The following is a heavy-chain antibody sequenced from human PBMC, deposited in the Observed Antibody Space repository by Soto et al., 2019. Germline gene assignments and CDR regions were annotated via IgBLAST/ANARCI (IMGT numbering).Heavy chain of an antibody. CDR2: IYYRGST. J-gene: IGHJ6*02. V-gene: IGHV4-31*03. D-gene: IGHD1-1*01. Sequence: QVQLQESGPGLVKPSQTLSLTCTVSGGSISSGGYYWSWIRQHPGKGLEWIGYIYYRGSTYYNPSLKSRVTISVDTSKNQFSLKLSSVTAADTAVYYCARERRVPRYYYYGMDVWGQGTTVTVSS. CDR1: GGSISSGGYY. CDR3: ARERRVPRYYYYGMDV.